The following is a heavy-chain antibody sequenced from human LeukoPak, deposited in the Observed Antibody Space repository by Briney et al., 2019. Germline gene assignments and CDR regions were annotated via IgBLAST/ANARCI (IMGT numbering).Heavy chain of an antibody. D-gene: IGHD6-19*01. CDR2: INAGNGDA. CDR3: AREGIAVAGPRLSYYYYYGMDV. CDR1: GYTFTDYG. J-gene: IGHJ6*02. Sequence: ASVKVSCKTSGYTFTDYGMHWVRQAPGQRLEWMAWINAGNGDAKYSQKFQGRVTITRDTSASTAYMELSSLRSEDTGVYYCAREGIAVAGPRLSYYYYYGMDVWGQGTTVTVSS. V-gene: IGHV1-3*01.